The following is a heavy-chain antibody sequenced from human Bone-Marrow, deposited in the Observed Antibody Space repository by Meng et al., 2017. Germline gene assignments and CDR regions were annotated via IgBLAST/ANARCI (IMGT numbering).Heavy chain of an antibody. Sequence: QLQLQESGPGLVKPSEPLPLTCNVSGGSISASIFYWGWIRQAPGKGLEWIGTLHDSGSTYYNPSLKSRVTISADTSNSQFSLKLSSVTAADTAVYYCAREWGTLATAADDYWGQGTLVTVSS. CDR2: LHDSGST. D-gene: IGHD6-13*01. J-gene: IGHJ4*02. CDR3: AREWGTLATAADDY. CDR1: GGSISASIFY. V-gene: IGHV4-39*07.